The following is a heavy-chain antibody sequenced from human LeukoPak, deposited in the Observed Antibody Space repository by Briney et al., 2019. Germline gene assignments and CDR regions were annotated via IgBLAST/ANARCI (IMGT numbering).Heavy chain of an antibody. J-gene: IGHJ3*02. CDR3: ARGGDQLLEGAFDI. CDR2: IYSGGST. CDR1: GFTVSSNY. D-gene: IGHD2-2*01. Sequence: GGSLRLSCAASGFTVSSNYMSWARQAPGKGLEWVSVIYSGGSTYYADSVKGRFTISRDNSKNTLYLQMNSLRAEDTAVYYCARGGDQLLEGAFDIWGQGTMVTVSS. V-gene: IGHV3-53*01.